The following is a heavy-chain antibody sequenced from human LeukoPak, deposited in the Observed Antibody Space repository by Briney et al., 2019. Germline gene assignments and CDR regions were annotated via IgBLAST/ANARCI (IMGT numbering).Heavy chain of an antibody. D-gene: IGHD6-13*01. J-gene: IGHJ4*02. CDR2: IKQDGSEK. Sequence: GGSLRLSCAASGFTFSSYAMSWVRQAPGKGLEWVANIKQDGSEKYYVDSVKGRFTISRDNAKNSLYLQMNSLRAEDTAVYYCARPYSSSWYDWGQGTLVTVSS. CDR1: GFTFSSYA. V-gene: IGHV3-7*03. CDR3: ARPYSSSWYD.